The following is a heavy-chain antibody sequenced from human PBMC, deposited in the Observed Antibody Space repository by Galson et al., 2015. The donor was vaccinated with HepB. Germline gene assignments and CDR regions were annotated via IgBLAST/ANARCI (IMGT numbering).Heavy chain of an antibody. CDR2: IYSGDTT. CDR1: GFTVSSNY. CDR3: ARREIRGYTYGTGAFDI. V-gene: IGHV3-53*04. D-gene: IGHD5-18*01. J-gene: IGHJ3*02. Sequence: SLRLSCAASGFTVSSNYMSWVRQAPGKGLEWVSVIYSGDTTYYADSVKGRFTISRHNSENTLYLQMNSLRPEDTAMYYCARREIRGYTYGTGAFDIWGQGTMVTVSS.